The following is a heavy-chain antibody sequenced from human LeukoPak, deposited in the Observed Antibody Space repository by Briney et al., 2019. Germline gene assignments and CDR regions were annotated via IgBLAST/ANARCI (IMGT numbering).Heavy chain of an antibody. V-gene: IGHV3-23*01. Sequence: PGGSLRLSCEGSGFIFSSYAMTWVRQAPGKGLEWVSAISGSGGSTYYADSVKGRFTISRDNSKNTLYLQMNSLRAEDTAVYYCATPVVPAARYAFDIWGQGTMVTVSS. J-gene: IGHJ3*02. CDR3: ATPVVPAARYAFDI. CDR1: GFIFSSYA. D-gene: IGHD2-2*01. CDR2: ISGSGGST.